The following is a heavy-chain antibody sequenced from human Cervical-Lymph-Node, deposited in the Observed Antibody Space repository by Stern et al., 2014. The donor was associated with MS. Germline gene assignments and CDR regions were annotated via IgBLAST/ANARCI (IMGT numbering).Heavy chain of an antibody. CDR3: AKVYGSGPFDY. CDR2: ISGSDGST. V-gene: IGHV3-23*04. J-gene: IGHJ4*02. Sequence: MQLVQSGGTLVQPGGSLRLSCAASGFTFSSYAMSWVRQAPGKGLEWVSGISGSDGSTFYADSGKGRFTISRDNSKNTLFLQMNSLRAEDTAVYYCAKVYGSGPFDYWGQGTLVTVSS. D-gene: IGHD6-19*01. CDR1: GFTFSSYA.